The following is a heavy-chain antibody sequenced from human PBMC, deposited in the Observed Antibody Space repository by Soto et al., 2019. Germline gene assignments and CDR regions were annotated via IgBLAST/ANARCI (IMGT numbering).Heavy chain of an antibody. CDR3: ARGGSSWNYYYYGMDV. V-gene: IGHV4-61*01. CDR2: IHYSGST. Sequence: SETPSLTCTVPGGSVNIGTYYWSWIRQPPGKGLEWIGFIHYSGSTNYNPSLKSRVTISVDTSKNQFSLKLSSVTAADTAVYYCARGGSSWNYYYYGMDVWGQGTTVTVSS. J-gene: IGHJ6*02. CDR1: GGSVNIGTYY. D-gene: IGHD6-13*01.